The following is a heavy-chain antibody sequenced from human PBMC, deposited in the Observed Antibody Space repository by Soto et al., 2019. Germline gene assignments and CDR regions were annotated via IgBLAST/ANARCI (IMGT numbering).Heavy chain of an antibody. CDR3: ASGLCSGGSCHRYGDYGMDV. Sequence: KTSETLSLTCAVYGGSFSGYYWSWIRQPPGKGLEWSGEINHSGSTNYNPSLKSRVTISVDTSKNQFSLKLSSVTAADTAVYYCASGLCSGGSCHRYGDYGMDVWGQGTTVTGSS. CDR1: GGSFSGYY. D-gene: IGHD2-15*01. J-gene: IGHJ6*02. CDR2: INHSGST. V-gene: IGHV4-34*01.